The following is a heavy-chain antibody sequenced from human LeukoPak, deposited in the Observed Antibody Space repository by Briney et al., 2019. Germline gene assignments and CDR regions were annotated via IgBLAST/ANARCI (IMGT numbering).Heavy chain of an antibody. V-gene: IGHV3-20*04. D-gene: IGHD3-22*01. CDR1: GFTFDDYG. J-gene: IGHJ4*02. CDR3: ARDSYYYDSSGLYFDY. CDR2: INWNGGST. Sequence: GGSLRLSCAAPGFTFDDYGMSWVPHAPGKGLEWVSGINWNGGSTGYADSVKGRFTISRDNAKNSLYLQMNSLRAEDTALYYCARDSYYYDSSGLYFDYWGQGTLVTVSS.